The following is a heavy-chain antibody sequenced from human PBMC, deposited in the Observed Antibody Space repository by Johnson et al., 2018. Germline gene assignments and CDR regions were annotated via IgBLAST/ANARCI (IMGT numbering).Heavy chain of an antibody. CDR2: INSDGSST. Sequence: VQLVQSGGGLVQXGGSLRLXCAASGLTFSSYAMSWVRQAPGKGLEWVSRINSDGSSTSYADSVKGRFTISRDNAKNTLYLQMNSLRAEDTAVYYCATESTYSSGWYGAFDIWVQGTMVTVSS. CDR1: GLTFSSYA. J-gene: IGHJ3*02. D-gene: IGHD6-19*01. V-gene: IGHV3-74*02. CDR3: ATESTYSSGWYGAFDI.